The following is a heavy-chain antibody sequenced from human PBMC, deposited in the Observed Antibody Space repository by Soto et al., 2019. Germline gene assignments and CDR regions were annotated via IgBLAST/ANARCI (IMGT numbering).Heavy chain of an antibody. D-gene: IGHD4-4*01. CDR3: DRALNYSTFDY. Sequence: GESLKISCEVSGYNFMRHWIAWVRQMPGKGLEWMGTIFPRDSDTRYSPSFQGQVTISADKSINTAYVQWTSLEASDTAIYFRDRALNYSTFDYWGQGTLVTVSS. J-gene: IGHJ4*02. V-gene: IGHV5-51*01. CDR1: GYNFMRHW. CDR2: IFPRDSDT.